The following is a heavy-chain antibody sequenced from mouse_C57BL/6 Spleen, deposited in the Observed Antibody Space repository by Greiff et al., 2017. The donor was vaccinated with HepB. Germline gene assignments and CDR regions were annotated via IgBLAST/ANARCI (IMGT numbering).Heavy chain of an antibody. J-gene: IGHJ1*03. CDR1: GFNIKNTY. Sequence: EVKVVESVAELVRPGASVKLSCTASGFNIKNTYMHWVKQRPEQGLEWIGRIDPANGNTKYAPKFQGKATITADTSSNTAYLQLGSLTSEDTAIYYCAREVLGDGSSYWYFDVWGTGTTVTVSS. V-gene: IGHV14-3*01. CDR2: IDPANGNT. D-gene: IGHD1-1*01. CDR3: AREVLGDGSSYWYFDV.